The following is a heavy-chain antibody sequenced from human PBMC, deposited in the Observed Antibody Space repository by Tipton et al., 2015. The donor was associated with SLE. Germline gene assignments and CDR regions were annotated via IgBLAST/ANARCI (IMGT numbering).Heavy chain of an antibody. Sequence: TLSLTCTVSGGSLNNHFCSWIRQSAGKGLEWIGRVSPSGGTNYNPSLKSRVTISVHTSRNQFSLRLNSVTAADTAVYYCASQNWNYHYWGQGTLVSVSS. D-gene: IGHD1-7*01. CDR3: ASQNWNYHY. V-gene: IGHV4-4*07. J-gene: IGHJ4*02. CDR1: GGSLNNHF. CDR2: VSPSGGT.